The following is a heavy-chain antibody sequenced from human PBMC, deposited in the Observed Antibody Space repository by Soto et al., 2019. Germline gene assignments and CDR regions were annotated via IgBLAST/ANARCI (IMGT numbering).Heavy chain of an antibody. CDR3: AGMRLDYYYYYLDV. Sequence: SETLSLTCTVSGGSISSYYWSWIRQPPGKGLEWIGYIYYSGGTNYNPSLKSRDTISVDTSKNQFSLKLSSVTAADTAVYSGAGMRLDYYYYYLDVWGKGTTFTVSS. CDR1: GGSISSYY. J-gene: IGHJ6*03. CDR2: IYYSGGT. V-gene: IGHV4-59*08.